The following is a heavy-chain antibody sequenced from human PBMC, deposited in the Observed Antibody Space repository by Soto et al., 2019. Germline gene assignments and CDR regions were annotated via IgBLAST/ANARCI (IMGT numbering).Heavy chain of an antibody. CDR3: ARVERSDGDYWGPFDY. CDR2: IIPIFGTA. Sequence: QVQLVQSGAEVKKPGSSVKVSCKATGGTFSSYAISWVRQAPGQGLECMGGIIPIFGTANYAQKFQGRVTIIADESTSTAYMELSSLRSEDTAVYYCARVERSDGDYWGPFDYWGQGTLVTVSS. D-gene: IGHD4-17*01. J-gene: IGHJ4*02. V-gene: IGHV1-69*12. CDR1: GGTFSSYA.